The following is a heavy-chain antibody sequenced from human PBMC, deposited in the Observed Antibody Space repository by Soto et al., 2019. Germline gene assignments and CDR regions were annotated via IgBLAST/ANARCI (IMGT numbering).Heavy chain of an antibody. D-gene: IGHD6-13*01. Sequence: HPGGSLRLSCAASGVTFSNYSMGWVRQAPGKGLVWVSGIKSDGSSTTYADSVKGRFTISRDNAKNTLYLQMNSLRADDTAVYYCGRGQLVLDYWGQGTRVTVSS. CDR2: IKSDGSST. CDR1: GVTFSNYS. CDR3: GRGQLVLDY. V-gene: IGHV3-74*01. J-gene: IGHJ4*02.